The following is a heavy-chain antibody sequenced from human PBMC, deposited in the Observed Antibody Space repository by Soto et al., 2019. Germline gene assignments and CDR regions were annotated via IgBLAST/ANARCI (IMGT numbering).Heavy chain of an antibody. CDR2: ISGSGGST. CDR3: ARKATPGYYGSGWGDYYYYGMDV. Sequence: GGSLRLSCAASGFTFSSYAMSWVRQAPGKGLEWVSAISGSGGSTYYADSVKGRFTISRDNSKNTLYLQMNSLRAEDTAVYYCARKATPGYYGSGWGDYYYYGMDVWGQGTTVTVSS. CDR1: GFTFSSYA. J-gene: IGHJ6*02. D-gene: IGHD3-10*01. V-gene: IGHV3-23*01.